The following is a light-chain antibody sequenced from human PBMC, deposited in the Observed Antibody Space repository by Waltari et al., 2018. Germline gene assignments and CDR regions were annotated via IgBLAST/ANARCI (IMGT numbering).Light chain of an antibody. CDR2: DAS. V-gene: IGKV3-11*01. CDR1: QSVGTQ. Sequence: EVVLTQSPATLSLSPGESATLSCRASQSVGTQLLWYQQKTGQDPRLLIFDASNRATGVPARFSGSGSGTDFTLTIYSLEPEDFALYFCQQRSNWPVTFGQGTRVEAK. CDR3: QQRSNWPVT. J-gene: IGKJ1*01.